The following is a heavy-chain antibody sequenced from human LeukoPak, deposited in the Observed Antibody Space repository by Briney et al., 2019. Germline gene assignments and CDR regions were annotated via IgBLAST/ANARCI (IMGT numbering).Heavy chain of an antibody. Sequence: PGGSLRLSCAAFGFTFSSYRMSWVRQAPGKGLEWVANIKQDGSEKYYVDSVKGRFTISRDNTKNTLYLQMNSLRSEDTAVYYCARARTYCSSTSCYKDYYYYMDVWGKGTTVTVSS. CDR2: IKQDGSEK. D-gene: IGHD2-2*01. CDR1: GFTFSSYR. V-gene: IGHV3-7*03. J-gene: IGHJ6*03. CDR3: ARARTYCSSTSCYKDYYYYMDV.